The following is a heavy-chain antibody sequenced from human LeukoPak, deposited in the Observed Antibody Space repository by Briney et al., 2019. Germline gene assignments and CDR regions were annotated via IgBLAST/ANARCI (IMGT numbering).Heavy chain of an antibody. D-gene: IGHD3-10*01. CDR2: ISAYNGNT. V-gene: IGHV1-18*01. Sequence: ASVKVSCKASGYTFVNYGVSWVRQAPGQGLEWMGWISAYNGNTNYAQKLQGRVTMTTDTSTSTAYMELRSLRSDDTAVYYCARSEYYYGSGSYHEFDYWGQGTLVTVSS. CDR1: GYTFVNYG. J-gene: IGHJ4*02. CDR3: ARSEYYYGSGSYHEFDY.